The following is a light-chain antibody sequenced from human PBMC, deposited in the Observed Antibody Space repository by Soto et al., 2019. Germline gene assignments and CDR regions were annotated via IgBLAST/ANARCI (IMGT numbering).Light chain of an antibody. V-gene: IGKV3-11*01. Sequence: IVLTQSPATLSLSPGERATLSCRASQSVSSYLAWYQQKPGQAPRLLIYDASNRATGIPARFNGSGSGTDFTLTISSLEPEDFAVYYCQQRSNWPPTFGGGTKVDIK. CDR3: QQRSNWPPT. CDR2: DAS. CDR1: QSVSSY. J-gene: IGKJ4*01.